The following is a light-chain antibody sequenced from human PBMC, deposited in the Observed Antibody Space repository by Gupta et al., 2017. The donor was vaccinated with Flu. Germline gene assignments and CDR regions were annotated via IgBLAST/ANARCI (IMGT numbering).Light chain of an antibody. CDR1: SSDVGGYNY. CDR2: EVS. V-gene: IGLV2-14*01. J-gene: IGLJ3*02. Sequence: ITISCTGTSSDVGGYNYVSWYQQHPGKAPKLMIYEVSNRPSGVSNRFSGSKSGNTASLTISGLQAEDEADYYCSSYTSSSTLGVFGGGTKLTVL. CDR3: SSYTSSSTLGV.